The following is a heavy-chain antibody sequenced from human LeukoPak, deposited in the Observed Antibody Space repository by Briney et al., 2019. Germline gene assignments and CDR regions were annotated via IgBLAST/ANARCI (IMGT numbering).Heavy chain of an antibody. J-gene: IGHJ3*02. CDR2: IYTSGST. Sequence: SETLSLTCTVSGGSISSYYWSWIRQPAGKGLEWIGRIYTSGSTNYNPSLKSRVTMSVDTSKNQLSLKLSSVTAADTAVYYCAGGYCSGGSCPNDAFDIWGQGTMVTVSS. CDR3: AGGYCSGGSCPNDAFDI. V-gene: IGHV4-4*07. D-gene: IGHD2-15*01. CDR1: GGSISSYY.